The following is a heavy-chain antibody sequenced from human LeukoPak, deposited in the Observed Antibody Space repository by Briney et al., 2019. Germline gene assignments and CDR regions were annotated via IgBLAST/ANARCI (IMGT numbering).Heavy chain of an antibody. D-gene: IGHD1-26*01. Sequence: GESLKISCKASGYSLNSDWIGWVRQMPGKGLEWMGIIYPGDSDSRYRPSFQGHVTMSADKSMNTAYLQWSSLKSSDTAMYYCARSLVGRPRPMTWDFDLWGRGTLVTVSS. CDR1: GYSLNSDW. V-gene: IGHV5-51*01. CDR2: IYPGDSDS. J-gene: IGHJ2*01. CDR3: ARSLVGRPRPMTWDFDL.